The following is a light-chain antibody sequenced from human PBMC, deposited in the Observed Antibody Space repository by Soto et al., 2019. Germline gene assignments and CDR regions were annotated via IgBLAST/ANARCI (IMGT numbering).Light chain of an antibody. Sequence: KVRTLSAATLSVSAGERATLCCSASQSVSSNLAWYQQKPGQAPSLLIYGASTRATGTPARFSGSGSGPEFTLTISSLQSEDFAVYYCPQYIRWPLTFGGGSKVDNK. CDR1: QSVSSN. CDR2: GAS. J-gene: IGKJ4*01. V-gene: IGKV3-15*01. CDR3: PQYIRWPLT.